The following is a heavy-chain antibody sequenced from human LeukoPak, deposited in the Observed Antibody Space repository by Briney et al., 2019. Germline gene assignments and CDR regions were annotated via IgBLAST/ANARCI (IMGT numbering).Heavy chain of an antibody. CDR1: GFTFIDYD. CDR2: IGIRGDT. CDR3: ARIAVAGSVVDS. J-gene: IGHJ5*01. V-gene: IGHV3-13*01. Sequence: GGSLRLSCAASGFTFIDYDMHWVRQVIGKGLEWVSAIGIRGDTHYSGSVKGRFTISRENAESSLYLQMNSLRAEDTAVYYCARIAVAGSVVDSWGQGALVT. D-gene: IGHD6-19*01.